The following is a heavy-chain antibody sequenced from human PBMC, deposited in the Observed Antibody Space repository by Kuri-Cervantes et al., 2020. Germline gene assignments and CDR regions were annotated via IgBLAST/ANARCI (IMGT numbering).Heavy chain of an antibody. V-gene: IGHV3-30-3*01. CDR2: ISYDGSNK. CDR3: ARGNSSGWFDY. J-gene: IGHJ4*02. CDR1: GFTFSSYA. D-gene: IGHD6-19*01. Sequence: GESLKISCAASGFTFSSYAMHWVRQAPGKGLEWVAVISYDGSNKYYADSVKGRFTISRDNSKNTLYLQMNSLRAEDTAVYYRARGNSSGWFDYWGQGTLVTVSS.